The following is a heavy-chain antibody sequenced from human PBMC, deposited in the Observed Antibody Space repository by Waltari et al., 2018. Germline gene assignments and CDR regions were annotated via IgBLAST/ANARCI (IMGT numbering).Heavy chain of an antibody. CDR1: DFTWRSFS. Sequence: EVSLVESGGDLVMPGGSLRLSCAASDFTWRSFSVNWVRQAPGKGLEWISFISGSGATIAYADSVKGRFTISRDNAKNSMYLQMDSLGVDDTAVYYCARDRRGTWYLDLWGRGTLVTVSS. V-gene: IGHV3-48*01. CDR2: ISGSGATI. J-gene: IGHJ2*01. CDR3: ARDRRGTWYLDL.